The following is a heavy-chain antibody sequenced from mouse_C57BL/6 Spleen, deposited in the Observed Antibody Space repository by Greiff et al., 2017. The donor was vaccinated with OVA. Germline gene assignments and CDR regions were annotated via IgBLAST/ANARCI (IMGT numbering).Heavy chain of an antibody. Sequence: VQLQQPGAELVKPGASVKLSCKASGYTFTSYWMHWVKQRPGQGLEWIGMIHPNSGSTNYNEKFKSKATLTVDKSSSTAYMQLSSLTSEDSAVYYCARGGGGIYDGFFAYWGQGTLVTVSA. CDR1: GYTFTSYW. J-gene: IGHJ3*01. D-gene: IGHD2-3*01. CDR2: IHPNSGST. V-gene: IGHV1-64*01. CDR3: ARGGGGIYDGFFAY.